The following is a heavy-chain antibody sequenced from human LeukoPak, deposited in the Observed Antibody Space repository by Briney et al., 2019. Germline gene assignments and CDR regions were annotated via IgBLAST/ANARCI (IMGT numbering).Heavy chain of an antibody. V-gene: IGHV3-74*01. D-gene: IGHD3-3*01. CDR1: GFTFSSYW. J-gene: IGHJ4*02. Sequence: HTGGSLRLSCAASGFTFSSYWMRWVRQAPGKGLVWVSRINSDGSTTTYADSVKGRFTISRDNAKNTLYLQMNSLRAEDTAVYYCVRNLDFWGDSEDYWGQGTLVTVSS. CDR2: INSDGSTT. CDR3: VRNLDFWGDSEDY.